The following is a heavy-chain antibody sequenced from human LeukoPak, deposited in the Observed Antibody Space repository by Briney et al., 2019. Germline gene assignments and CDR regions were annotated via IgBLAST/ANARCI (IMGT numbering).Heavy chain of an antibody. CDR3: AKDRSCTNNICHADFDY. D-gene: IGHD2-8*01. CDR2: IIGRDGDT. V-gene: IGHV3-23*01. CDR1: GFTFSNYA. Sequence: PGGSLRLSCAASGFTFSNYAMSWVRQAPGKGLEWVSGIIGRDGDTYYADSVKGRFTISRDNSKNTLYLQMNSLRAEDTAVYYCAKDRSCTNNICHADFDYWGQGTLVTVSS. J-gene: IGHJ4*02.